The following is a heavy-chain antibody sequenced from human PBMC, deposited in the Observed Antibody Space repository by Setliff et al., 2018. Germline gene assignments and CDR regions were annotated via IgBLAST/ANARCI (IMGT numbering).Heavy chain of an antibody. CDR2: IYYSGST. D-gene: IGHD7-27*01. CDR3: VRGTGNPNFFDP. Sequence: SETLSLTCTVSGGSISSHYWSWIRQPPGKGLEWIGSIYYSGSTNYNPSLKSRVTISVDTSTSSVYMELSSLRSEDTALYYCVRGTGNPNFFDPWGQGTQVTVSS. CDR1: GGSISSHY. V-gene: IGHV4-59*11. J-gene: IGHJ5*02.